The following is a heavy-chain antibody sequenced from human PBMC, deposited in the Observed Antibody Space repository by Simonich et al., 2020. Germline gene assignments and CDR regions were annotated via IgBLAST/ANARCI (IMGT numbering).Heavy chain of an antibody. J-gene: IGHJ3*02. V-gene: IGHV4-39*01. CDR2: IYYSGST. D-gene: IGHD6-13*01. CDR1: GGSISSSIYY. Sequence: QLQLQESGPGLVKPSETLSLTCTVSGGSISSSIYYWGWIRQPPGEGLEWIGSIYYSGSTYYNPSLKSRVTISVDTSKNQFSLKLSSVTAADTAVYYCARHAGFAFDIWGQGTMVTVSS. CDR3: ARHAGFAFDI.